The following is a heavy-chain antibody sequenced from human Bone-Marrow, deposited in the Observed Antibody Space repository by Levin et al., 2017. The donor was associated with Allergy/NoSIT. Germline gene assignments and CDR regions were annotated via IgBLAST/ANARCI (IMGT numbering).Heavy chain of an antibody. Sequence: ETLSLTCAASGFTFRNHWMHWVRQAPGKGLMYISLIKPDGTGANYADSVKGRFTISRDNTKDTLYLQMNRLRAEATVLYYSTNGVTGEASGGQGSLVTVAS. D-gene: IGHD7-27*01. J-gene: IGHJ4*02. V-gene: IGHV3-74*01. CDR2: IKPDGTGA. CDR1: GFTFRNHW. CDR3: TNGVTGEAS.